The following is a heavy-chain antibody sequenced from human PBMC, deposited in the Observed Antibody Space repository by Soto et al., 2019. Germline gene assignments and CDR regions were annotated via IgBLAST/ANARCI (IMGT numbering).Heavy chain of an antibody. CDR2: ISAYNGNT. CDR3: LSVVEGITIVGVVTELYYFDY. J-gene: IGHJ4*02. CDR1: GYTFTSYG. V-gene: IGHV1-18*01. D-gene: IGHD3-3*01. Sequence: ASVKVSCKASGYTFTSYGISWVRQAPGQGLEWMGWISAYNGNTNYAQKLQGRVTMTTDTSTSTAYMELRSLRSDDTAAYYCLSVVEGITIVGVVTELYYFDYWGQGTLVTVSS.